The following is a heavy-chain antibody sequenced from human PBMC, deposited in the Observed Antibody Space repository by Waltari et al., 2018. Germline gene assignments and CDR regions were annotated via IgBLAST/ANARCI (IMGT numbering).Heavy chain of an antibody. J-gene: IGHJ5*02. V-gene: IGHV1-8*03. D-gene: IGHD6-13*01. CDR3: AREGASSSWDP. CDR1: GYTFTSYN. CDR2: MNPNRGNT. Sequence: QVQLVQSGAEVKKTRASVKVSSMATGYTFTSYNINWLRQATVQGLEWMGWMNPNRGNTGYAQKFQGRVTITRNTSISTAYMELSSLRSEDTAVYYCAREGASSSWDPWGQGTLVTVSS.